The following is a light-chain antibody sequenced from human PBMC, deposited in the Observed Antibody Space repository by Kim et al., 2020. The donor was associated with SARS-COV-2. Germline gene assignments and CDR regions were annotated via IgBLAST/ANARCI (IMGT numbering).Light chain of an antibody. CDR1: SSNIGSNV. CDR3: VAWDDSLNGSV. V-gene: IGLV1-44*01. Sequence: ELTQPPSASGIPGQRVTISCSGSSSNIGSNVVNWYQQLPGTAPKLLIYSNDYRPSGVPDRFSGSKSGTSASLAISGLQSEDEADYYCVAWDDSLNGSVFGGGTQLTVL. CDR2: SND. J-gene: IGLJ3*02.